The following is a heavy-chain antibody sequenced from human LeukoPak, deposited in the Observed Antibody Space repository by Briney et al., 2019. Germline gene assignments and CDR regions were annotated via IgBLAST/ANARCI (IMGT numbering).Heavy chain of an antibody. CDR3: ARDRYYYGSGSYSENLEPYYFDY. CDR1: GFTFSNAW. V-gene: IGHV3-7*01. D-gene: IGHD3-10*01. Sequence: GGSLRLSCAASGFTFSNAWMSWVRQAPGKGLEWVANIKQDGSEKYYVDSVKGRSTISRDNAKNSLYLQMNSLRAEDTAVYYCARDRYYYGSGSYSENLEPYYFDYWGQGTLVTVSS. CDR2: IKQDGSEK. J-gene: IGHJ4*02.